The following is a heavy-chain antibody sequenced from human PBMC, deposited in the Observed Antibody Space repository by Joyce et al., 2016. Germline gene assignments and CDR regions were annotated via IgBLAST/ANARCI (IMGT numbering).Heavy chain of an antibody. CDR2: IYSNGKT. CDR1: GDSISSGYC. V-gene: IGHV4-38-2*02. D-gene: IGHD2/OR15-2a*01. CDR3: ARDPQNFGF. Sequence: VQLQESGPGLVKPSETLSLTCDVSGDSISSGYCYGWVRQAPGKGLEWIENIYSNGKTYYNASLKSRVTISVDTSKNQLSLKLSSVTAADTAVYYCARDPQNFGFWGQGTLVIVSS. J-gene: IGHJ4*02.